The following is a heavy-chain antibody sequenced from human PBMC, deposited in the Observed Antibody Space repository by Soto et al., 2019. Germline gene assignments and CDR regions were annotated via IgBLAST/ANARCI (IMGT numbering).Heavy chain of an antibody. V-gene: IGHV1-46*01. Sequence: QVQLVQSGAEVKKPGASVKVSCKASGYTFTSYYMHWVRQAPGQGLEWMGIINPSGGSTSYAQKFKGRVTMTRDTSTSTVYRELSRLRSADTAVYHCARAGIAAPDQPFDYWGKGTLVTVSS. J-gene: IGHJ4*02. CDR2: INPSGGST. CDR1: GYTFTSYY. CDR3: ARAGIAAPDQPFDY. D-gene: IGHD6-13*01.